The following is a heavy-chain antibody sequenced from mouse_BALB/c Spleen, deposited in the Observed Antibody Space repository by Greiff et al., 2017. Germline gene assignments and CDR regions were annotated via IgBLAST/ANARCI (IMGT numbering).Heavy chain of an antibody. CDR3: ARDAGGNLFDY. CDR2: IYPSDSYT. V-gene: IGHV1-69*02. D-gene: IGHD2-1*01. CDR1: GYTFTSYW. Sequence: VQLQQPGAELVRPGASVKLSCKASGYTFTSYWINWVKQRPGQGLEWIGNIYPSDSYTNYNQKFKDKATLTVDKSSSTAYMQLSSPTSEDSAVYYCARDAGGNLFDYWGQGTTLTVSS. J-gene: IGHJ2*01.